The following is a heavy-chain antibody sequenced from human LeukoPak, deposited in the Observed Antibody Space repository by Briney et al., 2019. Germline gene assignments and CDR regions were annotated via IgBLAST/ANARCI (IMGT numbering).Heavy chain of an antibody. D-gene: IGHD3-10*01. CDR2: LRGNGDT. Sequence: PGGSLRLSCAASGFTFSSYAMSWVREAPARGLEWVSSLRGNGDTFYADSVKGRFTISRDNSKNTLYLQMDNLRTEDTAVYYCAKSGYGSGIFDYWGQGTLVTVSS. J-gene: IGHJ4*02. CDR1: GFTFSSYA. CDR3: AKSGYGSGIFDY. V-gene: IGHV3-23*01.